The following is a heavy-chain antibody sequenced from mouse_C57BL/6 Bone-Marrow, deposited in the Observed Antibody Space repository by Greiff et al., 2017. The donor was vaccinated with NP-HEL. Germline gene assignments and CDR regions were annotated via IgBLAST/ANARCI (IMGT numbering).Heavy chain of an antibody. V-gene: IGHV1-80*01. CDR2: IYPGEGDT. CDR1: GYAFSSYW. Sequence: QVQLQQSGAELVKPGASVKISCKASGYAFSSYWMNWVMERPGKGLEWIGLIYPGEGDTKYNGTFKGKAPLTADKSSSTAYMQVTSLSSKDSTVYFCAIGDYGSRRCGYAIDYWGQGTAVPVSS. J-gene: IGHJ4*01. CDR3: AIGDYGSRRCGYAIDY. D-gene: IGHD1-1*01.